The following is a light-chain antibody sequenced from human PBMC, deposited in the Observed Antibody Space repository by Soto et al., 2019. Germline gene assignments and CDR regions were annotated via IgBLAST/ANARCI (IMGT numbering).Light chain of an antibody. CDR2: SNN. V-gene: IGLV1-44*01. J-gene: IGLJ2*01. CDR1: SSNIGSNT. CDR3: AAWDDSLNGPL. Sequence: QSVLTQPPSASGTPGQRVTISCSGGSSNIGSNTVNWYQQLPGTAPKLLIYSNNQRPSGVPDRFSGSKSGTSASLAISGLQSEDEAEYYCAAWDDSLNGPLFGGGTKLTVL.